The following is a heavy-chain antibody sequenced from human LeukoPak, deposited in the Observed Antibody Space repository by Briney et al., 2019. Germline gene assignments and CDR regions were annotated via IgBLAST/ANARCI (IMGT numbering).Heavy chain of an antibody. CDR3: ARMPYYDFWSGYYYYYMDV. J-gene: IGHJ6*03. D-gene: IGHD3-3*01. V-gene: IGHV4-59*08. CDR1: GGSISCYY. Sequence: SGTLSLTCTVSGGSISCYYWSWIRQPPGKGLEWIGYIYYSGSTNYNPSLKSRVTISVDTSKNQFSLKLSSVTAADTAVYYCARMPYYDFWSGYYYYYMDVWGNGTTVTVSS. CDR2: IYYSGST.